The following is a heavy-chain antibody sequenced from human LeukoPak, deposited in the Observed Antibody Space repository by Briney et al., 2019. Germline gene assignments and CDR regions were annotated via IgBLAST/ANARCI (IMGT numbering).Heavy chain of an antibody. CDR3: ARVGDDFWSGYYAFDY. V-gene: IGHV4-30-2*01. Sequence: SQTLSLTCTVSGGSISSGGYYWSWIRQPPGKGLEWIGYIYHSGSTYYNPSLKSRVTISVDTSKNQFSLKLSSVTAADTAVYYCARVGDDFWSGYYAFDYWGQGTLVTVSS. D-gene: IGHD3-3*01. CDR1: GGSISSGGYY. J-gene: IGHJ4*02. CDR2: IYHSGST.